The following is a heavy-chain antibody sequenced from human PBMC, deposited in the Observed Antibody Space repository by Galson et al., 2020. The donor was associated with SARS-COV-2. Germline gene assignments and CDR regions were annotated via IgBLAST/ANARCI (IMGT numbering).Heavy chain of an antibody. CDR2: IWYDGSNK. V-gene: IGHV3-33*01. CDR3: ARDGGSCSSTSCYTCYYYYGWDV. D-gene: IGHD2-2*02. Sequence: SLKISSAASGFTFSSYGMHWVRQAPGKGLEWVAVIWYDGSNKYYADSVKGRFTISRDNSKNTLYLQMNSLRAEDTAVYYCARDGGSCSSTSCYTCYYYYGWDVWCQGTTVTVSS. CDR1: GFTFSSYG. J-gene: IGHJ6*02.